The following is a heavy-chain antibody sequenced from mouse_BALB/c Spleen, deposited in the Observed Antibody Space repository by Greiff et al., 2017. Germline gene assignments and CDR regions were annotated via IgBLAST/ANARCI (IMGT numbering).Heavy chain of an antibody. V-gene: IGHV14-1*02. Sequence: VHVKQSGAELVRPGALVKLSCKASGFNIKDYYMHWVKQRPEQGLEWIGWIDPENGNTIYDPKFQGKASITADTSSNTAYLQLSSLTSEDTAVYYCARSEVRRRMFDYWGQGTTLTVSS. D-gene: IGHD2-14*01. CDR1: GFNIKDYY. J-gene: IGHJ2*01. CDR3: ARSEVRRRMFDY. CDR2: IDPENGNT.